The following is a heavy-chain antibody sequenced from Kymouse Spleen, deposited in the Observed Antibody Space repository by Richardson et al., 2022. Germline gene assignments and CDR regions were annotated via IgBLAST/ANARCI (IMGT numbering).Heavy chain of an antibody. Sequence: QVQLVESGGGVVQPGRSLRLSCAASGFTFSSYGMHWVRQAPGKGLEWVAVIWYDGSNKYYADSVKGRFTISRDNSKNTLYLQMNSLRAEDTAVYYCARNFWSGYYNYYYGMDVWGQGTTVTVSS. CDR3: ARNFWSGYYNYYYGMDV. D-gene: IGHD3-3*01. CDR2: IWYDGSNK. V-gene: IGHV3-33*01. CDR1: GFTFSSYG. J-gene: IGHJ6*02.